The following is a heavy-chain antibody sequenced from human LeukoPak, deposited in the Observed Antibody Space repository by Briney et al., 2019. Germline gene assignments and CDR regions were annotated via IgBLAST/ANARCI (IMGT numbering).Heavy chain of an antibody. Sequence: SETLSLTCTVSGGSISSSSYYWGWIRQPPGKGLEWIVSIYYSGSTHYNPSLKSRVTISVDTSKNQFSLKLSSVTAADTAVYYCTRGSIAYYYMDVWGKGTTVTISS. CDR3: TRGSIAYYYMDV. J-gene: IGHJ6*03. D-gene: IGHD3-22*01. V-gene: IGHV4-39*07. CDR2: IYYSGST. CDR1: GGSISSSSYY.